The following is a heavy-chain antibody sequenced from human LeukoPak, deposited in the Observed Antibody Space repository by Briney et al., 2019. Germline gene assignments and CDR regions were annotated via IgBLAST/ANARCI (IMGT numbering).Heavy chain of an antibody. CDR3: ARDNWNEFIPSADAFDI. CDR1: GYTFTSYG. Sequence: ASVKVSCKASGYTFTSYGISWVRQAPGQGLEWMGWISAYNGNTNYAQKLQGRVTMTTDTSTSTAYMELRSLRSDDTAVYYCARDNWNEFIPSADAFDIWGQGTMVTVSS. D-gene: IGHD1-1*01. CDR2: ISAYNGNT. V-gene: IGHV1-18*01. J-gene: IGHJ3*02.